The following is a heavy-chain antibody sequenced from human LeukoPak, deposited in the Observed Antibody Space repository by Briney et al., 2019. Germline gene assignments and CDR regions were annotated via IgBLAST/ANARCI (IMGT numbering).Heavy chain of an antibody. CDR1: GGSISAYY. CDR3: ARFGTSSSRFVDQ. Sequence: SGTLSLTCTVSGGSISAYYWSWIRQPPGKGLEWIGYIHYSGTTNYYPSLKSRVTIALDTSKNQFSLKLNSVTAADTAVYYCARFGTSSSRFVDQWGQGTLVTVSS. J-gene: IGHJ4*02. CDR2: IHYSGTT. D-gene: IGHD6-6*01. V-gene: IGHV4-59*01.